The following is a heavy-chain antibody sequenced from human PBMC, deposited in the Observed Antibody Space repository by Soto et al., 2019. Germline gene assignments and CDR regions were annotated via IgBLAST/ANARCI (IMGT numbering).Heavy chain of an antibody. Sequence: KPSETLSLTCTVSGGSISSSSYYWGWIRQPPGKGLEWIGSIYYSGSTYYNPSLKSRVTISVDTPKNQFSLKLSSVTAADTAVYYCXRLPSSWYFSYYYGMDVWGQGTTVTVSS. CDR3: XRLPSSWYFSYYYGMDV. CDR2: IYYSGST. J-gene: IGHJ6*02. D-gene: IGHD6-13*01. V-gene: IGHV4-39*01. CDR1: GGSISSSSYY.